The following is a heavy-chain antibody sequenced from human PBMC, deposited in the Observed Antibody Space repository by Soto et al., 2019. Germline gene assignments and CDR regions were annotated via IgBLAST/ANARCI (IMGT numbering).Heavy chain of an antibody. Sequence: SATLSLTCTVSGGSTSGYYWSWIRQPPGKGLEWIGYIYYSGSTNYNPSLKSRVTISVDTSKNQFSLKLTSVTAADTAVYYCARVDTPMVIDYWGQGTLVTVSS. D-gene: IGHD5-18*01. V-gene: IGHV4-59*01. J-gene: IGHJ4*02. CDR1: GGSTSGYY. CDR3: ARVDTPMVIDY. CDR2: IYYSGST.